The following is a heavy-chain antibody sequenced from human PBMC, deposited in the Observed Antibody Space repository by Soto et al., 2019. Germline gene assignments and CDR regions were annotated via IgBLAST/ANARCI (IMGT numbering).Heavy chain of an antibody. D-gene: IGHD2-15*01. J-gene: IGHJ5*02. CDR2: ITSSGGST. Sequence: PGGSLRLSCAVSGFTLSRYAMTWVRQAPGKGLEWVSTITSSGGSTYYADSVKGRFTISRDNSRNTLYLQMNSLGAEDTAVYYCANCPTLYTPTYNWFDPWGQGTLVTVSS. CDR1: GFTLSRYA. V-gene: IGHV3-23*01. CDR3: ANCPTLYTPTYNWFDP.